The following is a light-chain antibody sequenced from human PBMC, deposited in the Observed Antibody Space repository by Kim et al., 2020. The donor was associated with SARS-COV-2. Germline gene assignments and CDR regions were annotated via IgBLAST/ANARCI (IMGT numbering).Light chain of an antibody. Sequence: EIVLTQSPGTLSLSPGERATLSCWASQSVANRYLAWYQQKPGQAPRLLIYGAFSRATGVPDWFSGSGSGTDFTLTISRLESEDFAVYYCQQYGSSPGTFGQGTKVDIK. V-gene: IGKV3-20*01. CDR3: QQYGSSPGT. CDR2: GAF. J-gene: IGKJ1*01. CDR1: QSVANRY.